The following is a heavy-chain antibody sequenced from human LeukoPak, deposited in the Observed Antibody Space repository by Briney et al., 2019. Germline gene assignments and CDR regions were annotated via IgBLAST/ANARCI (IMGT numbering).Heavy chain of an antibody. Sequence: ASVKVSCKASGYTFTGYYMHWVRQAPGQGLEWMGWINPNSGGTNYAQKFQGRVTMTRDTSISTAYMELSRLRSDDTAVYYCAGLAPKNRYYYYYYMDVWGKGTTVTVSS. CDR3: AGLAPKNRYYYYYYMDV. CDR1: GYTFTGYY. D-gene: IGHD1-14*01. J-gene: IGHJ6*03. V-gene: IGHV1-2*02. CDR2: INPNSGGT.